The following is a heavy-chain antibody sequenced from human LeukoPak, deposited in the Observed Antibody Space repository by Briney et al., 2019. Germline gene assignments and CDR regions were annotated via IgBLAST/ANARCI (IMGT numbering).Heavy chain of an antibody. CDR2: THQYGGEN. CDR1: GFTFSSYS. D-gene: IGHD3-22*01. Sequence: GGSLRLSCAASGFTFSSYSMSWVRQAPGKGLEWVASTHQYGGENHYADSVKGRFTISRDNAKNSLYLQMNSLRAEDTAVYYCASQYYYDSSGYLYWGQGTLVTVSS. CDR3: ASQYYYDSSGYLY. V-gene: IGHV3-7*01. J-gene: IGHJ4*02.